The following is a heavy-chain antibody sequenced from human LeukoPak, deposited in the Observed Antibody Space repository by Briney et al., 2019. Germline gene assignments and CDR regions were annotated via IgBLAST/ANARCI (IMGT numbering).Heavy chain of an antibody. Sequence: SETLSLTCTVSGGSISSYYWSWIRQPTGKGLEWIGYIYATGSTNYNPSLKSRVTISVDTSKNQFSLKLSSVTAADTAVYYCARDRHGGLPDYWGQGTLVTVSS. J-gene: IGHJ4*02. CDR2: IYATGST. CDR3: ARDRHGGLPDY. D-gene: IGHD1-26*01. CDR1: GGSISSYY. V-gene: IGHV4-59*01.